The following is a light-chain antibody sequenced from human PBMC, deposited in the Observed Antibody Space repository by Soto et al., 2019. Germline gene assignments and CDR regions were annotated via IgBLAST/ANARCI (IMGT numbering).Light chain of an antibody. CDR2: LGS. CDR3: MPAIQTPLP. J-gene: IGKJ1*01. V-gene: IGKV2-28*01. CDR1: QSLLHTNGYYF. Sequence: EIVMTQSPLSLPVTPGEPASISCRSSQSLLHTNGYYFLDWYLQKTWQSPQRLIYLGSNRAYGVPFKFSGSGSCPDFTLKIISVEAEYVGVYYCMPAIQTPLPFGQWTKVEIK.